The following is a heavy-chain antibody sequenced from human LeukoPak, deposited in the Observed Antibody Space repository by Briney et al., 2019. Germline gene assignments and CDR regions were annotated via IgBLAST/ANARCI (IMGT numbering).Heavy chain of an antibody. J-gene: IGHJ4*02. D-gene: IGHD3-22*01. Sequence: SETLSLTCTVSGGSISSGSYYWSWIRQPAGKGLEWIGRIYTSGSTNYNPSLKSRVTISVDTSKNQFSLKLSSVPAADTAVYYCATDYYDSSGHGDYWGQGTLVTVSS. V-gene: IGHV4-61*02. CDR1: GGSISSGSYY. CDR3: ATDYYDSSGHGDY. CDR2: IYTSGST.